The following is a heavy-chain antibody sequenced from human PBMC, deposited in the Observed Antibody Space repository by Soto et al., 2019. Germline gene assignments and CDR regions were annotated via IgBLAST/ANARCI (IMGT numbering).Heavy chain of an antibody. V-gene: IGHV4-34*01. J-gene: IGHJ4*02. D-gene: IGHD3-10*01. Sequence: QVQLQQWGAGLLKPSETLSLTCAVYGGSFSGYYWSWIRQPPGKGLEWIGEINHSGSTNYNPSLKSRVTISVDTSKNQCSLKLSSVTAADTAVYYCARKTDGSGSYYSFDYWGQGTLVTVSS. CDR2: INHSGST. CDR3: ARKTDGSGSYYSFDY. CDR1: GGSFSGYY.